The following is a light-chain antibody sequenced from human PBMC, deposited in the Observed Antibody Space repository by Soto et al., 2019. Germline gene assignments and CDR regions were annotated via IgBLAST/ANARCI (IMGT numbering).Light chain of an antibody. CDR3: SSYTSSSTYV. CDR1: SSDVGGYNY. V-gene: IGLV2-14*01. CDR2: EVS. J-gene: IGLJ1*01. Sequence: QSVLTQPASVSGSPGQSITISCTGTSSDVGGYNYVSWYQQHPGKAPKLMIYEVSNRPSGVSNRFSGSKSGNTASLTISGLQAEDEDDYYCSSYTSSSTYVLGTGTKVTVL.